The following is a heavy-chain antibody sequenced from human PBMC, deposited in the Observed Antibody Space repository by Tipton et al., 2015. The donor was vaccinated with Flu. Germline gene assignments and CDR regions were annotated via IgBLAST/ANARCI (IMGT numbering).Heavy chain of an antibody. J-gene: IGHJ3*01. V-gene: IGHV4-59*01. D-gene: IGHD2-2*01. CDR1: GGSISGYY. CDR2: ISYSVDYSGTT. Sequence: TLSLTCAVSGGSISGYYWNWIRQPPGKGLEWLGYISYSVDYSGTTNYSPYFKSRVTMSVDASKNQLSLKMTSVTAADTAVYYCAKILVVPTGGFAFDVWGPGTTVFVSS. CDR3: AKILVVPTGGFAFDV.